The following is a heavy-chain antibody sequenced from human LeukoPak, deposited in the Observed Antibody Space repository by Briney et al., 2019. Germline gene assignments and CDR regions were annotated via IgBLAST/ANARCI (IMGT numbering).Heavy chain of an antibody. V-gene: IGHV1-2*02. J-gene: IGHJ4*02. CDR1: GYTFTGYY. CDR3: ASERVGVYYESSRSVDY. Sequence: GASVKVSCKASGYTFTGYYMHWVRQAPGQGLEWMGWINPNSGGTNYAQKFQGRVTMTRDTSISTAYMELSRLRSDDTAVYYCASERVGVYYESSRSVDYWGQGTLVTVSS. CDR2: INPNSGGT. D-gene: IGHD3-22*01.